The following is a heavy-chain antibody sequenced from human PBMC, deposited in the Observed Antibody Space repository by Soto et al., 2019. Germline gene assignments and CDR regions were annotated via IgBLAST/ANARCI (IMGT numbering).Heavy chain of an antibody. V-gene: IGHV2-5*02. CDR1: GFSLSSSGMG. Sequence: QISLKESGPALVKPTQTLTLTCTVSGFSLSSSGMGLGWVRQPAGKALEWLALIYFDEDKRYSPSLQSRLTLTKDTAKDQVVLTMTNMYPGDTATYYCALFPPKYYYAMDVCGQGTTVTVSS. CDR2: IYFDEDK. J-gene: IGHJ6*02. CDR3: ALFPPKYYYAMDV. D-gene: IGHD3-10*02.